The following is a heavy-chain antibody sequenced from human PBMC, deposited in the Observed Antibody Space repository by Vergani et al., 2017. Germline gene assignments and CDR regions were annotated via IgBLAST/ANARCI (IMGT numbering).Heavy chain of an antibody. D-gene: IGHD2-2*02. Sequence: EVQLLESGGGLVQPGGSLRLSCAASGFTFSSYAMSWVRQAPGKGLEWVSAISGSGGSTYYADSVKGRFTISRDNSKNTLYLQMNSLRAEDTAVYYCSKDYCSRTSCYNGGGYYYYYMNVWGKGTTVTVSS. V-gene: IGHV3-23*01. CDR2: ISGSGGST. CDR1: GFTFSSYA. J-gene: IGHJ6*03. CDR3: SKDYCSRTSCYNGGGYYYYYMNV.